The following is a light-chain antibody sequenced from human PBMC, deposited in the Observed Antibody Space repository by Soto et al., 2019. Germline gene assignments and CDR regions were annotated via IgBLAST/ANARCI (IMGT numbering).Light chain of an antibody. CDR1: QSVNSNA. J-gene: IGKJ1*01. V-gene: IGKV3D-20*01. CDR3: QQYGSSPRT. Sequence: EIVLTQSPATLSLSPGERATLSCGASQSVNSNALAWYQQKPGLAPRLLIYDASSRATGIPDRFSGSGSGTDFTLTISRLEPEDFAVYYCQQYGSSPRTFGQGTKVEIK. CDR2: DAS.